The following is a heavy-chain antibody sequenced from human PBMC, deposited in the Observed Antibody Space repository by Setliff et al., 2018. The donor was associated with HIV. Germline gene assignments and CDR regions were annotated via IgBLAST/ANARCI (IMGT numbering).Heavy chain of an antibody. V-gene: IGHV4-59*11. J-gene: IGHJ3*02. D-gene: IGHD4-17*01. Sequence: SETLSLTCTVSGGSISSHYWSWIRQPPGKGLEWIGSIYYSGSTNYNPSLKSRVTISVDASKNQFSLKLSSVTAADTAVYYCARGYGAFDIWGQGTMVTVSS. CDR1: GGSISSHY. CDR2: IYYSGST. CDR3: ARGYGAFDI.